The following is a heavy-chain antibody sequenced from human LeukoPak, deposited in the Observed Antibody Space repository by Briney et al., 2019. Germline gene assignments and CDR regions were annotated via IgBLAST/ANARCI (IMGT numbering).Heavy chain of an antibody. V-gene: IGHV1-2*02. J-gene: IGHJ3*02. CDR2: INPKSGGT. CDR1: GYTFTGHY. CDR3: ARAYSSDSGGYSKTPDASDI. Sequence: ASVKVSCKTSGYTFTGHYMHWERQAPGQGLEWMGWINPKSGGTNYAQKFQGRVTMTRDTSISTAYMELSRLTSDDTAVYYCARAYSSDSGGYSKTPDASDIWGQGTMITVSS. D-gene: IGHD3-22*01.